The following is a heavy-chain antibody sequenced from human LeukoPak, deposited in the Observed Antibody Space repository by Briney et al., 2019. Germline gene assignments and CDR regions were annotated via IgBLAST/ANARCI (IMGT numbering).Heavy chain of an antibody. CDR1: GFTFSSYE. V-gene: IGHV3-48*03. Sequence: GGSLRLSCAASGFTFSSYEMNWVHQAPGKGLEWVSYISSSGSTIYYADSVKGRFTISRDNAKNSLYLQMNSLRAEDTAVYYCARGPDIVVVVAATGPGWFDPWGQGTLVTVSS. J-gene: IGHJ5*02. D-gene: IGHD2-15*01. CDR3: ARGPDIVVVVAATGPGWFDP. CDR2: ISSSGSTI.